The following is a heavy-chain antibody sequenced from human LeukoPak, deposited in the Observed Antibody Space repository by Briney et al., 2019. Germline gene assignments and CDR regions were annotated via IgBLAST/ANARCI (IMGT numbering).Heavy chain of an antibody. CDR3: VISRDGYNDAFDI. V-gene: IGHV3-64D*09. CDR2: ISSNGGST. Sequence: GGSLRLSCSASGFTFSSYAMHWVRQAPGKGLEYVSAISSNGGSTYYADSAKGRFTISRDNSKNTLYLQMSSLRAEDTAVYYCVISRDGYNDAFDIWGQGTMVTASS. D-gene: IGHD5-24*01. CDR1: GFTFSSYA. J-gene: IGHJ3*02.